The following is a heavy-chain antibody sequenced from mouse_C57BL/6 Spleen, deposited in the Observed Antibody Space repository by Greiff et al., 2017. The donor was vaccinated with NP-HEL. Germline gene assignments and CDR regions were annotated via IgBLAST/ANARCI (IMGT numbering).Heavy chain of an antibody. CDR1: GYTFTSYG. CDR2: IYPRSGNT. CDR3: ARSSGHYFDY. J-gene: IGHJ2*01. Sequence: VKLQESGAELARPGASVKLSCKASGYTFTSYGISWVKQRTGQGLEWIGEIYPRSGNTYYNEKFKGKATLTADKSSSTAYMELRSLTSEDSAVYFCARSSGHYFDYWGQGTTLTVSS. V-gene: IGHV1-81*01.